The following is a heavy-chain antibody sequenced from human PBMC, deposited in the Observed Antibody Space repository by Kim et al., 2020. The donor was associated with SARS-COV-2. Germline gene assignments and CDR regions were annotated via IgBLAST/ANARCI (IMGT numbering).Heavy chain of an antibody. CDR1: GVTFSSYA. V-gene: IGHV3-23*01. CDR2: ISGSGGST. J-gene: IGHJ3*02. D-gene: IGHD3-16*01. CDR3: AKDWGWDVLVHHDAFDI. Sequence: GGSLRLSCAASGVTFSSYAMSWVRQAPGKGLEWVSAISGSGGSTYYADSVKGRFTISRDNSKNTLYLQMNSLRAEDTAVYYCAKDWGWDVLVHHDAFDIWGQGTMVTVSS.